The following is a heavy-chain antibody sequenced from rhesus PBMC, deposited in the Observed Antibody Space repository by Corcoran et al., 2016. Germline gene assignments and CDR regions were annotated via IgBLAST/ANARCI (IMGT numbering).Heavy chain of an antibody. CDR3: ARDRCTGSGCYGTFDY. V-gene: IGHV4-169*02. J-gene: IGHJ4*01. Sequence: QLQLQESGPGLVKPSETLSVTCAVSGGSISSSYWSWIRQAPGKGLEGIGYIYGSGSSTNYNPSLKSRVTLSVDTSTNQLSLKLSSVTTADTAVYYCARDRCTGSGCYGTFDYWGQGVLVTVSS. CDR2: IYGSGSST. D-gene: IGHD2-21*01. CDR1: GGSISSSY.